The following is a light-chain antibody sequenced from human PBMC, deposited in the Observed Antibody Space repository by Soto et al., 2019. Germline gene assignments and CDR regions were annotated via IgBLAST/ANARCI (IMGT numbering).Light chain of an antibody. CDR1: QSVSSSY. CDR2: GVS. CDR3: QQHGGSPPYT. J-gene: IGKJ2*01. Sequence: EIVLTQSPGTLSLSPGERATLSCRASQSVSSSYLAWYQQKPGQAPRLLIYGVSSRATGIPDRFSGSGSGTDVTLTITRLEPEDFAVYYCQQHGGSPPYTFGQGTKLEIK. V-gene: IGKV3-20*01.